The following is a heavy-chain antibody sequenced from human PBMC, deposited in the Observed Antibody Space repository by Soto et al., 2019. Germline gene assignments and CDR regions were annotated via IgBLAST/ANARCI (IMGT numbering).Heavy chain of an antibody. CDR1: GFNLVSYW. Sequence: PWGSLRLSCAASGFNLVSYWIRCVRQAPGKGLVWVSRINDYGTTINYAESVEGRFTISRDDAKSEVYLQMNNLRAEDTAVYYCARGGLEPFDYWGQGALVTVSS. CDR2: INDYGTTI. D-gene: IGHD1-1*01. J-gene: IGHJ4*02. V-gene: IGHV3-74*01. CDR3: ARGGLEPFDY.